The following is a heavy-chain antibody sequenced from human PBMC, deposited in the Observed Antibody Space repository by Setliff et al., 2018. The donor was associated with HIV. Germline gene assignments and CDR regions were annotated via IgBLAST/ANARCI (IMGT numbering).Heavy chain of an antibody. J-gene: IGHJ4*02. CDR1: GYTFTSLD. V-gene: IGHV1-8*01. CDR2: LNPTSGNT. D-gene: IGHD2-15*01. Sequence: ASVKVSCKASGYTFTSLDINWVRQATGQGPEWMGWLNPTSGNTGSAQRFQGRVTMTRNTSISIAYMELSNLRSEDTAVYYCARGAPGRSCSGGSCSYFDYWGQGTLVTVSA. CDR3: ARGAPGRSCSGGSCSYFDY.